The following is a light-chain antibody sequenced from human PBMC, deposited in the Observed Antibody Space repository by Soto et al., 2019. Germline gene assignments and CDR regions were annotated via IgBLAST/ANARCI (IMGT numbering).Light chain of an antibody. J-gene: IGKJ5*01. CDR1: RSIGNN. CDR2: AAS. CDR3: QQSYSTPYT. V-gene: IGKV1-39*01. Sequence: DIQMTQSPSSLSASVGDRVTKTCRASRSIGNNLNWYQQKPGKAPRLLIYAASTLQSGVPSRFSGSESGTDFTLTISSLQPEDFATYYCQQSYSTPYTFGQGTRLEIK.